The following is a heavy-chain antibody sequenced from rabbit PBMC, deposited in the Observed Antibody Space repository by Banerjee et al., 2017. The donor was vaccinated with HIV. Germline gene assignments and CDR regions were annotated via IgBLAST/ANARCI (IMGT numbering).Heavy chain of an antibody. CDR1: GFSFSNNYW. V-gene: IGHV1S45*01. CDR2: IGAGSNSA. Sequence: QEHLEESGGDLVKPEGSLTLTCTASGFSFSNNYWLCWVRQAPGKGLEWIACIGAGSNSAYYATWAKGRFTISKASSTTVTLQMTSLTAADTATYFCARDPYAIYFYPTLWGPGTLVTVS. CDR3: ARDPYAIYFYPTL. D-gene: IGHD6-1*01. J-gene: IGHJ4*01.